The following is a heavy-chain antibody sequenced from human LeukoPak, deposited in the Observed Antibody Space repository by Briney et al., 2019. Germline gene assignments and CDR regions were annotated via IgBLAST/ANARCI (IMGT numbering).Heavy chain of an antibody. D-gene: IGHD3-16*01. CDR1: GLTFSRYW. Sequence: GGSLRLSCAASGLTFSRYWMSWVRQAPGKGLEWVANIKQDGSEKYYVDSVKGRFTISRDNAKNSLYLLMNSLRAEDTAMYYCARGLGGDLVGYEDYWGQGTLVTVSS. J-gene: IGHJ4*02. V-gene: IGHV3-7*01. CDR2: IKQDGSEK. CDR3: ARGLGGDLVGYEDY.